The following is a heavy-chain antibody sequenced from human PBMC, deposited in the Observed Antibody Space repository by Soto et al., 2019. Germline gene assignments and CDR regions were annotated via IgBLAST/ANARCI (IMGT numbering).Heavy chain of an antibody. J-gene: IGHJ5*02. CDR3: AKDIGQGRALDRFGP. V-gene: IGHV3-23*01. D-gene: IGHD1-1*01. CDR2: ISGRGGST. CDR1: GFTFSSNA. Sequence: EGSLRLPCAASGFTFSSNAMSWVRHAPGKGLEWGSAISGRGGSTYYADSVKRRFTISRANSKNTLYLQINSLRADDKAVYHFAKDIGQGRALDRFGPWGQGTGVTVSS.